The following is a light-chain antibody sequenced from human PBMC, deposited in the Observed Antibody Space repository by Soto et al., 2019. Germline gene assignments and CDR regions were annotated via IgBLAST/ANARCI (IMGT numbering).Light chain of an antibody. J-gene: IGKJ4*01. CDR2: DAS. CDR3: QQRFSRPLP. Sequence: EIVLTQSPATLSLSPGERATLSCRASQSVSSYLAWYQQKPGQAPRLLIYDASNRATGIPARFSGSGSGTDFTLTISSLEPQDFTGYYCQQRFSRPLPFGGGTKVDIK. CDR1: QSVSSY. V-gene: IGKV3-11*01.